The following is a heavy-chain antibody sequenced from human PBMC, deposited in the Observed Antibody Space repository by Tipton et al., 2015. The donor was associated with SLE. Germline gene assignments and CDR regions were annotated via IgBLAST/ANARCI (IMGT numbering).Heavy chain of an antibody. J-gene: IGHJ4*02. CDR3: ARGARGYTYGSDEDFDS. CDR2: IYYTGTT. D-gene: IGHD5-18*01. V-gene: IGHV4-59*01. Sequence: TLSLTCSVSAVSMTGSYWSWIRQPPGKGLEWIGYIYYTGTTHYNPSLKSRVTFPVDTSKNQFSLKLTSVTAADTAVYYCARGARGYTYGSDEDFDSWGQGTLVTVSS. CDR1: AVSMTGSY.